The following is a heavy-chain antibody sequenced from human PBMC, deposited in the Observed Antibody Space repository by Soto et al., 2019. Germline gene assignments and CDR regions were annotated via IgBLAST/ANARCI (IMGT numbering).Heavy chain of an antibody. J-gene: IGHJ5*02. CDR1: GFTFDDYA. Sequence: PGGSLRLSCAASGFTFDDYAMHWVRQAPGKGLEWVSGISWNSGSIGYADSVKGRFTISRDNAKNSLYLQMNSLRAEDTALYYCAKDASSTDDFWSGFNWFDPWGQGTLVTVSS. V-gene: IGHV3-9*01. CDR3: AKDASSTDDFWSGFNWFDP. D-gene: IGHD3-3*01. CDR2: ISWNSGSI.